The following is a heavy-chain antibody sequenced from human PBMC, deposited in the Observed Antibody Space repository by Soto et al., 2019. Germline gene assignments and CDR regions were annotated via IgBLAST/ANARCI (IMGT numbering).Heavy chain of an antibody. CDR1: GYSFTSYY. J-gene: IGHJ4*02. CDR2: INPSGGST. V-gene: IGHV1-46*01. D-gene: IGHD3-10*01. Sequence: QVQLVQSGTEVKKPGASVKVSCKASGYSFTSYYIHWVRQAPGQGLEWMGIINPSGGSTSYAQKDRGRLNMTRYTSTIPVYRQLRTRRSGDTAVYYCAGDRGDYWVQGTLVTVSS. CDR3: AGDRGDY.